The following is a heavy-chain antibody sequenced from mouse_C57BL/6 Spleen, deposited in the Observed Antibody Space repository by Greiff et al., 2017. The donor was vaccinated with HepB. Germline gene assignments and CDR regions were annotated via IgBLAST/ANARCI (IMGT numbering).Heavy chain of an antibody. CDR1: GFSFNTYA. CDR2: IRSKSNNYAT. Sequence: EVQRVESGGGLVQPKGSLKLSCAASGFSFNTYAMNWVRQAPGKGLEWVARIRSKSNNYATYYADSVKDRFTISRDDSESMLYLQMNNLKTEDTAMYYCVRHGRKGAMDYWGQGTSVTVSS. D-gene: IGHD1-3*01. CDR3: VRHGRKGAMDY. J-gene: IGHJ4*01. V-gene: IGHV10-1*01.